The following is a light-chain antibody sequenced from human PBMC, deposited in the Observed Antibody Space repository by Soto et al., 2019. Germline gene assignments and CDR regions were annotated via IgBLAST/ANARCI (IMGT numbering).Light chain of an antibody. CDR3: QRYDSLPPT. CDR1: HDIKKY. V-gene: IGKV1-33*01. CDR2: DAS. J-gene: IGKJ5*01. Sequence: DIQMTQSPSSLSASVGDRVTITCQASHDIKKYLNWYQEKPGKAPKLLIYDASNPQTGVPSRFSGSGSGTHFTFTTSTLQPEDIATYYCQRYDSLPPTFGQGTRLDIK.